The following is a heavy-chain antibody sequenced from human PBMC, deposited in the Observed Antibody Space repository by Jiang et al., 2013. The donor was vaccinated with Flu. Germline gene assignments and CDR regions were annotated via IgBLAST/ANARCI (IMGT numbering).Heavy chain of an antibody. D-gene: IGHD1-26*01. CDR3: ARDQWVSGSYPHFDY. Sequence: WINPGNGNTKYSQKFQGRVTITRDTSASTVYMELSSLRSEDTAVYYCARDQWVSGSYPHFDYWGQGTLVTVSS. V-gene: IGHV1-3*01. J-gene: IGHJ4*02. CDR2: INPGNGNT.